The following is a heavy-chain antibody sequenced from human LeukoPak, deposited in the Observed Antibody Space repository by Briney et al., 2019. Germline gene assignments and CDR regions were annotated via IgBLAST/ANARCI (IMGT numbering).Heavy chain of an antibody. D-gene: IGHD6-6*01. CDR2: IYTSGST. J-gene: IGHJ4*02. V-gene: IGHV4-61*02. Sequence: SETLSLTCTVSGGSISSGSYYWSWIRQPAVKGLEWIGRIYTSGSTNYNPSLKSRVTISVDTSKNQFSLKLSSVTAADTAVYYCARVAGSSSPQRVGYYFDYWGQGTLVTVSS. CDR3: ARVAGSSSPQRVGYYFDY. CDR1: GGSISSGSYY.